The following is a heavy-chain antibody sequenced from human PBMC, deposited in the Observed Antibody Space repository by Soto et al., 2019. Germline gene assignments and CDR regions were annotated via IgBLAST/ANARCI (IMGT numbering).Heavy chain of an antibody. CDR1: GFSLSTSGVG. V-gene: IGHV2-5*02. Sequence: KSGPTLLNPTQTLTLTCTFSGFSLSTSGVGVAWMRHPPGKALEWLALIYWDDGKRYSPSLTTRLNITKDTSKNQVVLTLTNVDPVDTATYYCEHRPAYDISTGYYPFDYWGRGSLVTVSS. CDR3: EHRPAYDISTGYYPFDY. J-gene: IGHJ4*02. CDR2: IYWDDGK. D-gene: IGHD3-9*01.